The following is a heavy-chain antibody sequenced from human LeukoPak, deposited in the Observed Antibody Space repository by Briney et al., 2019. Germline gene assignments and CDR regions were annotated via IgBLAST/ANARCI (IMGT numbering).Heavy chain of an antibody. V-gene: IGHV3-23*01. CDR1: GFTFSSYA. CDR3: ARDCGDTGCYNTAFDY. D-gene: IGHD2-2*02. J-gene: IGHJ4*02. CDR2: IRDSGSST. Sequence: GGALRLSCAASGFTFSSYAMSWVRQAPGKGLEWVSAIRDSGSSTHYADSVKGRFTTSRDNSKNTLFLQMNSLRAEDTAVYYCARDCGDTGCYNTAFDYWGQGTLVTVSS.